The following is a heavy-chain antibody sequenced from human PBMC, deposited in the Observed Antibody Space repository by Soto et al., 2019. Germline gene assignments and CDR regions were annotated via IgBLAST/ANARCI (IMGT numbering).Heavy chain of an antibody. CDR2: IYGDQIT. J-gene: IGHJ4*02. CDR1: GFTVISNY. Sequence: EVQLVESGGGLVQPGGSLRLSCAASGFTVISNYMTWVRQAPGKGLEWVSVIYGDQITSYADSVKGRFIISRDNSKNTVCLQMNSLRAEDTAVYYCAGSVEQWQVPPYWGQGAQVTVSS. CDR3: AGSVEQWQVPPY. V-gene: IGHV3-66*01. D-gene: IGHD6-19*01.